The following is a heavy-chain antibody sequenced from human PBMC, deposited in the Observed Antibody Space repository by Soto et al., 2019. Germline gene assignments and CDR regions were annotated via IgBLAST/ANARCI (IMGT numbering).Heavy chain of an antibody. J-gene: IGHJ4*02. D-gene: IGHD3-3*01. CDR3: AIGSLEWLPLH. CDR2: ISYDGSNK. V-gene: IGHV3-30*03. Sequence: QVQLVESGGGVVQPGRSLRLSCAASGFTFSSYGMHWVRQAPGKGLEWVAVISYDGSNKYYADSVKGRFTISRDNSKNTLYLQINSLRAEDTAVYYCAIGSLEWLPLHWGQGTLITVSS. CDR1: GFTFSSYG.